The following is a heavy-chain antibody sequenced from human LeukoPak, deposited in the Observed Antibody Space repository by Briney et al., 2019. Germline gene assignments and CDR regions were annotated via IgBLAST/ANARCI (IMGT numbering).Heavy chain of an antibody. V-gene: IGHV3-23*01. D-gene: IGHD5-24*01. CDR3: AKDAGRWLQWVDY. Sequence: GGSLRLSCTASGFTFSNCAMSWVRQAPGKGLEWVSGISGSGGSTYYADSVKGRFTIYNSKNTLYLQMNSLRADDTAIYYCAKDAGRWLQWVDYWGQGTLVTVSS. CDR1: GFTFSNCA. J-gene: IGHJ4*02. CDR2: ISGSGGST.